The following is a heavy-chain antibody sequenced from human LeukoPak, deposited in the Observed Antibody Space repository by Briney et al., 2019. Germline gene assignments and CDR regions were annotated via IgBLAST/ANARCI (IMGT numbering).Heavy chain of an antibody. J-gene: IGHJ4*02. CDR3: VVSPNQDFYDY. Sequence: SDTLSLTCSVSGVSMNSYYLNWIRQPPGKGLEWIGFISGSGSTNYNPSLMSRVTMSLETSKRQFSLKLRSVTAADTAVYYCVVSPNQDFYDYWGQGTLVTVSS. CDR1: GVSMNSYY. CDR2: ISGSGST. V-gene: IGHV4-4*09.